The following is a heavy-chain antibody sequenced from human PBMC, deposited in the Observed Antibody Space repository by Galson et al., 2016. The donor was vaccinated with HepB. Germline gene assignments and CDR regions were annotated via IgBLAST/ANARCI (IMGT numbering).Heavy chain of an antibody. Sequence: SLRLSCAASGFIVSSNYMNWVRQAPGNGLEWVSVLYASGKTYYADYVTGRFTISRDNSKNILFLKMNSLRAEDTAVYYCTRGWIREYSSGNGGGNGGDHWGQGTLVTVSS. J-gene: IGHJ4*02. V-gene: IGHV3-53*01. D-gene: IGHD2-21*01. CDR2: LYASGKT. CDR3: TRGWIREYSSGNGGGNGGDH. CDR1: GFIVSSNY.